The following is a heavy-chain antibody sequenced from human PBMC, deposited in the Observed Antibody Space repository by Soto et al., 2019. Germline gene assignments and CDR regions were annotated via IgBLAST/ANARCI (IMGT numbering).Heavy chain of an antibody. Sequence: GGSLRLSCASSGFTFSSYAMHWVRQAPGKGLEWVAVISYDGSNKYYADSVKGRFTISRDNSKNTLYLQMNSLRAEDTAVYYCARDMPEGVIGWYTFDYWGQGTLVTVSS. CDR1: GFTFSSYA. V-gene: IGHV3-30-3*01. J-gene: IGHJ4*02. CDR2: ISYDGSNK. CDR3: ARDMPEGVIGWYTFDY. D-gene: IGHD6-19*01.